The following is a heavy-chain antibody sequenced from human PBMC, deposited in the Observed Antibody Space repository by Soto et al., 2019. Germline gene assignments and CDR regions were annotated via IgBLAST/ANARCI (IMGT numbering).Heavy chain of an antibody. D-gene: IGHD3-3*01. J-gene: IGHJ3*02. V-gene: IGHV1-69*12. Sequence: QVQLVQSGAEVKKPGSSVKVSCKASGGTFSSYAISWVRQAPGQGLEWMGGIIPIFGTANYAQKFQGRVTMTADESTSTAYMELSSLGSEDTAVYYCARGDTIFGVVTPDAFDIWGQGTMVTVSS. CDR2: IIPIFGTA. CDR3: ARGDTIFGVVTPDAFDI. CDR1: GGTFSSYA.